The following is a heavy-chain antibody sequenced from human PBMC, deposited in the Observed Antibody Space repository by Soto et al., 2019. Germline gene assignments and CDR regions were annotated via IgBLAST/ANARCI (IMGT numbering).Heavy chain of an antibody. CDR1: GGTFSNYV. CDR2: ISPIYDAA. V-gene: IGHV1-69*06. CDR3: ARYWTAGTFSGAFDV. J-gene: IGHJ3*01. Sequence: QVQLVQSGAEVKKPGSSVKVSCEASGGTFSNYVISWLRQAPGQGPEWMVGISPIYDAANYARKFQGRFTMSADKSTSACYLEMIGLKSADSAIYYCARYWTAGTFSGAFDVWGQGTMVIVSP. D-gene: IGHD2-8*02.